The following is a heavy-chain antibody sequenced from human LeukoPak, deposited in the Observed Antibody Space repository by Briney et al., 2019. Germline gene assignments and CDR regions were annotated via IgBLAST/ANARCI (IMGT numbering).Heavy chain of an antibody. CDR2: ITTSSRYI. CDR1: GFSFSSYS. V-gene: IGHV3-21*01. J-gene: IGHJ4*02. CDR3: ARENDYGDFFDY. Sequence: GGSLRLSCAASGFSFSSYSMNWVRQAPGKGLEWVSSITTSSRYIYYADSVKGRFTISRDNAKNSLFLQMNSLRAEDTAVYYCARENDYGDFFDYWGQGTLVTVSS. D-gene: IGHD4-17*01.